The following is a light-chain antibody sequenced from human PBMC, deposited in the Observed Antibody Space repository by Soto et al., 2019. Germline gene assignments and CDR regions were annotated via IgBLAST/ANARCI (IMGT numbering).Light chain of an antibody. Sequence: EIVLTQSPGTLSLSPGERATLSCRASQSVSTNYVAWYQQKPGQAPRLLIYGASSRATGTPDRFSGSGSGADFTLNISRLEPEDFAVYYCQQYRSTTGTFGRGTKVDIK. CDR2: GAS. CDR3: QQYRSTTGT. V-gene: IGKV3-20*01. J-gene: IGKJ1*01. CDR1: QSVSTNY.